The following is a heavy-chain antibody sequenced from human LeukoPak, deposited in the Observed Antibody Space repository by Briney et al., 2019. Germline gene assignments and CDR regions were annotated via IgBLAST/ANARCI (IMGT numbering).Heavy chain of an antibody. J-gene: IGHJ4*02. CDR3: ARKEMFDY. Sequence: SETLSLTCTVSGGSISSYYWSWIRQPPGKGLEWIGYIYYSGSTNYNPSLKSRVTISVDTSKNQFSLKLSSVTAEDTAVYYCARKEMFDYWGQGTLVTVSS. V-gene: IGHV4-59*01. CDR2: IYYSGST. CDR1: GGSISSYY.